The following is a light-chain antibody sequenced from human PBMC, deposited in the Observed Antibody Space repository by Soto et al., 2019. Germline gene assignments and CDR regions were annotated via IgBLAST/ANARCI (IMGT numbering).Light chain of an antibody. CDR1: SSDVGGYNY. J-gene: IGLJ2*01. CDR3: SSYTSSSTLVV. CDR2: DVS. Sequence: QSALTQPASVSGSPGQSITISCTGTSSDVGGYNYVSWYQQHPGKAPKLMIYDVSNRPSGVSNRFSGSKSGNTASLTISGLKAEDEADYYSSSYTSSSTLVVFGGGTQLTVL. V-gene: IGLV2-14*01.